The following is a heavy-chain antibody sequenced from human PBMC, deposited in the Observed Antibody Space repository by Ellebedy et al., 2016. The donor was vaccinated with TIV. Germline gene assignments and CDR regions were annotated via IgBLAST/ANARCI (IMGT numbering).Heavy chain of an antibody. CDR2: ITDISSHI. CDR3: ARDPRPYLRYGHYDF. CDR1: GFTFSSYA. Sequence: GGSLRLSCAASGFTFSSYAMHWVRQAPGKWLGWVSAITDISSHIYYADSLMGRFTISRDNAKNSLFLQMANLRADDTAVYYCARDPRPYLRYGHYDFWGQGTLVTVSS. V-gene: IGHV3-21*01. D-gene: IGHD3-9*01. J-gene: IGHJ4*02.